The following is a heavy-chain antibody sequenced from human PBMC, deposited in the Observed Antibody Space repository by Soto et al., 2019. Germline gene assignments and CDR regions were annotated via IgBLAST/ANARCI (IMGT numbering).Heavy chain of an antibody. CDR3: ARLSWILAAADTVVPYGMDV. J-gene: IGHJ6*02. Sequence: SGPTLVNPTETLTLTCTVSGFSLSNARMGVSWIRQPPGKALEWLAHIFSNDEKSYSTSLKSRLTISKDTSKSQVVLTMTNMDPVDTATYYCARLSWILAAADTVVPYGMDVWGQGTTVTVSS. CDR1: GFSLSNARMG. D-gene: IGHD6-13*01. CDR2: IFSNDEK. V-gene: IGHV2-26*01.